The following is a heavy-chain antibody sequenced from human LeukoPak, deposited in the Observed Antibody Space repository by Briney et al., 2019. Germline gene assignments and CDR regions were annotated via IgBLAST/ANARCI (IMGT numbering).Heavy chain of an antibody. CDR2: IIPIFDIA. J-gene: IGHJ4*02. Sequence: ASVKVSCKASGGTFSTYGFSWVRQAPGQGLEWMGRIIPIFDIADYAQKFRDRVTITADKSTSTAYMELRSLRSEDTAVYYCARDHREGMGATAFDYSGQGTLVTVSS. V-gene: IGHV1-69*04. CDR1: GGTFSTYG. CDR3: ARDHREGMGATAFDY. D-gene: IGHD1-26*01.